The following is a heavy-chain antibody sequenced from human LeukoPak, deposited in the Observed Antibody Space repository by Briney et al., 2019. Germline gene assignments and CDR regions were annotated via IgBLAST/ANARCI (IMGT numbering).Heavy chain of an antibody. D-gene: IGHD6-19*01. CDR3: ARGLSEGAVAATLINWFDP. CDR2: IYYTATP. Sequence: PSQTLSLTCTVSGGSISSYFWSWIRQPPGKGLEWIGYIYYTATPNYNPSLKSRVTMSVDTYKNQFCLKLKSVTAADTAVYYCARGLSEGAVAATLINWFDPWGQGTLVTVSP. CDR1: GGSISSYF. V-gene: IGHV4-59*01. J-gene: IGHJ5*02.